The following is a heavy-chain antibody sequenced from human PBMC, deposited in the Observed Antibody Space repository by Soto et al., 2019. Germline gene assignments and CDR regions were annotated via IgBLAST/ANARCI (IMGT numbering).Heavy chain of an antibody. CDR3: ARTPLYYYDSSGYQYYFDY. J-gene: IGHJ4*02. Sequence: SCPTLVNPTQTLTLTCTFSGFSLSTSGMCXSWIRQPPGKALEWLALIDWDDDKYYSTSLKTRLTISKDTSKNQVVLTMTNMDPVDTATYYCARTPLYYYDSSGYQYYFDYWGQGTLVTVSS. CDR2: IDWDDDK. CDR1: GFSLSTSGMC. D-gene: IGHD3-22*01. V-gene: IGHV2-70*01.